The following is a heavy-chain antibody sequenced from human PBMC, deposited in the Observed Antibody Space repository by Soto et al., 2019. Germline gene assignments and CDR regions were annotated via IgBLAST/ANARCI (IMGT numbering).Heavy chain of an antibody. V-gene: IGHV3-53*01. Sequence: GGSLRLSCAASGFIVSDYYLSWVRQAPGKGLEWVSVIYSGGKTDHADSVKGRFTTPRDNSKNTLYLQMNGLRAEDTAIYYCARVPVREARYFDFWGHGTQVTVSS. D-gene: IGHD4-17*01. CDR2: IYSGGKT. J-gene: IGHJ4*01. CDR1: GFIVSDYY. CDR3: ARVPVREARYFDF.